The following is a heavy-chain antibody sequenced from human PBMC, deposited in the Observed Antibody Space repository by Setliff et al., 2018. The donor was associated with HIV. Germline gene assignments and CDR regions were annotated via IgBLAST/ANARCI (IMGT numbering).Heavy chain of an antibody. D-gene: IGHD3-9*01. CDR2: IYTSGST. CDR3: AGVEGPGDWLLGYYYYYGMDV. Sequence: SETLSLTCTVSGGSISSSSYYWGWIRQPPGKGLEWIGRIYTSGSTNYNPSLKSRVTISVDTSKNQFSLKLSSVTAADTAVYYCAGVEGPGDWLLGYYYYYGMDVWGQGTTVTVSS. J-gene: IGHJ6*02. V-gene: IGHV4-39*07. CDR1: GGSISSSSYY.